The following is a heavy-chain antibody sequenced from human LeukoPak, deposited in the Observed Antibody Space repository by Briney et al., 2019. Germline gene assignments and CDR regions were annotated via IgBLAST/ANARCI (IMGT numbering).Heavy chain of an antibody. CDR2: ISYDGSNK. Sequence: GGSLRLSCAASGFTFSSYGVHWVRQAPGKGLEWVAVISYDGSNKYYADSVKGRFTISRDNSKNTLYLQMNSLRAEDTAVYYCAREKAEYFDYWGQGTLVTVSS. CDR1: GFTFSSYG. J-gene: IGHJ4*02. CDR3: AREKAEYFDY. V-gene: IGHV3-30*03. D-gene: IGHD6-19*01.